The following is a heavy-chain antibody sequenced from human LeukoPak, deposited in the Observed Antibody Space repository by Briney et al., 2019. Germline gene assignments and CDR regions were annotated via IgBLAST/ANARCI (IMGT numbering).Heavy chain of an antibody. CDR3: ARIPDSGYYNGYAFDI. D-gene: IGHD3-3*01. CDR1: GGSISSGGYY. J-gene: IGHJ3*02. CDR2: IYYSGST. Sequence: SETLSLTCTVSGGSISSGGYYWSWIRQHPGMGLEWIGYIYYSGSTYYNPSLKSRVTISVDTSKNQFSLKLSSVTAADTAVYYCARIPDSGYYNGYAFDIWGQGTMVTVSS. V-gene: IGHV4-31*03.